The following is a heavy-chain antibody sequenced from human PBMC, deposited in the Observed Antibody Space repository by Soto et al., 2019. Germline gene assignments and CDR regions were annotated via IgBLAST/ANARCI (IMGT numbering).Heavy chain of an antibody. CDR1: RFTFSSYA. D-gene: IGHD2-8*01. CDR2: ISGSGGST. Sequence: EVQPLESGGGLVQPGGSLRLSCAASRFTFSSYAMSWVRQAPGKGLEWVSAISGSGGSTYYADSVKGRFTISRDNSKNTLYLQMNSLRAEDTAVYYCAKSGCTNGVCGWFDPWGQGTLVTVSS. V-gene: IGHV3-23*01. CDR3: AKSGCTNGVCGWFDP. J-gene: IGHJ5*02.